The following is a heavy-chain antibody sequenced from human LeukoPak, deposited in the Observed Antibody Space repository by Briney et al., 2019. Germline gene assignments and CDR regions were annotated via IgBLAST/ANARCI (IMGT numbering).Heavy chain of an antibody. D-gene: IGHD6-13*01. Sequence: SATLSLTCAVYGGSFSGYYWSWIRQPQGKGLQWIGEINHSGSTNYNPSLKSRVTISVDTSKNQFSLKLSSVTAADTAVYYCARIAAAPGDYWGQGTLVTVSS. CDR1: GGSFSGYY. J-gene: IGHJ4*02. CDR3: ARIAAAPGDY. V-gene: IGHV4-34*01. CDR2: INHSGST.